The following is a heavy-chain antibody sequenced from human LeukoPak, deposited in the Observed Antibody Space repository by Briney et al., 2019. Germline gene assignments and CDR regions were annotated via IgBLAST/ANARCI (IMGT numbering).Heavy chain of an antibody. Sequence: AASVKVSCTASGYTFTGYYMHWVRQATGQGLEWMGWISAYNGNTNYAQKLQGRVTMTTDTSTSTAYMELRSLRSDDTAVYYCARDPYDYWGQGTLVTVSS. CDR2: ISAYNGNT. CDR1: GYTFTGYY. J-gene: IGHJ4*02. V-gene: IGHV1-18*04. CDR3: ARDPYDY.